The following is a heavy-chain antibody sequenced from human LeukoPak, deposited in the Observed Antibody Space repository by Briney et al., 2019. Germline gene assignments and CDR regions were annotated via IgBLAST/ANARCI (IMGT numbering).Heavy chain of an antibody. V-gene: IGHV1-46*01. CDR2: INPSGGST. CDR3: ARDKGDYGDYYWFDP. Sequence: ASVTVSCKASGYTFTSYYMHWVRQAPGQGLEWMGIINPSGGSTSYAQKFQGRVTMTRDTSKNQFSLKLRSVTAADTAVYYCARDKGDYGDYYWFDPWGQGTLVTVSS. D-gene: IGHD4-17*01. CDR1: GYTFTSYY. J-gene: IGHJ5*02.